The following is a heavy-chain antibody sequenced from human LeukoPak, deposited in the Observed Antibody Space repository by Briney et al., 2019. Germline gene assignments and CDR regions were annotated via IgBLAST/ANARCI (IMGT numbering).Heavy chain of an antibody. D-gene: IGHD3-10*01. CDR1: GGSFSGYY. Sequence: NASETLSLTCAVYGGSFSGYYWSWIRQPPGKGLKWIGEINHSGSTNYNPSLKSRVTIPVDTHKNQFSLKLSSVTAADTDVYYCARQDLYGSPLYFDYWGQGTLVTVSS. CDR2: INHSGST. J-gene: IGHJ4*02. CDR3: ARQDLYGSPLYFDY. V-gene: IGHV4-34*01.